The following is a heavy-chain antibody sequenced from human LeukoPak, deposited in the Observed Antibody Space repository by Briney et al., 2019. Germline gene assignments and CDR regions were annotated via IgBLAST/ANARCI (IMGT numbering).Heavy chain of an antibody. V-gene: IGHV4-38-2*02. Sequence: PSETLSLTCAVSGYSISSGYYWGWIRQPPGKGLEWIGSIYHSGSTYYNPSLKSRVTISVDTSKNQFSLKLSSVTAADTAVYYCARETCSGGSCYSDYWGQGTLVTVSS. D-gene: IGHD2-15*01. CDR3: ARETCSGGSCYSDY. J-gene: IGHJ4*02. CDR1: GYSISSGYY. CDR2: IYHSGST.